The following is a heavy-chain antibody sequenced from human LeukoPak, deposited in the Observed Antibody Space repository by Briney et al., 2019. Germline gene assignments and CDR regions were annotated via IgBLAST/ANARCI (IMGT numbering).Heavy chain of an antibody. J-gene: IGHJ4*02. Sequence: PGGSLRLSCAASGFTFSTHGMSWVRQAPGKGLEWVSGISGDGGGDGGSTYYADSVKGRFTISRDNSKNTLYLQMNNLRAEDTAVYYCAKASSSWSLQGGVAYWGQGTLVTVSS. CDR2: ISGDGGGDGGST. V-gene: IGHV3-23*01. CDR1: GFTFSTHG. CDR3: AKASSSWSLQGGVAY. D-gene: IGHD6-13*01.